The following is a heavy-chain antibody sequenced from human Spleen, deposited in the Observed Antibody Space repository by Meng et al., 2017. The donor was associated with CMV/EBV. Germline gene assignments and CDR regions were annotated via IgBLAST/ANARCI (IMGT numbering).Heavy chain of an antibody. CDR2: IYYSGST. D-gene: IGHD3-10*01. J-gene: IGHJ6*02. V-gene: IGHV4-59*01. Sequence: GSLRLSCTVSGGSISSYYWSWIRQPPGKGLEWIGYIYYSGSTNYNPSLKSRVTISVDTSKNQFSLKLSSVTAADTAVYYCAKAGVRYYYYYGMDVWGQGTTVTVSS. CDR3: AKAGVRYYYYYGMDV. CDR1: GGSISSYY.